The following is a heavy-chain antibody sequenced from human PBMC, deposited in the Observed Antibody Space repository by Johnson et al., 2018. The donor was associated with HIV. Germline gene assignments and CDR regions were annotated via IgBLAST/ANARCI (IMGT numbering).Heavy chain of an antibody. CDR3: ARAPEVRGIDAFDI. V-gene: IGHV3-48*03. D-gene: IGHD3-10*01. CDR2: ISSSGSTI. J-gene: IGHJ3*02. Sequence: VQLVESGGGVVQPGRSLRLSCAASGFTFSSYAMHWVRQAPGKGLEWVSYISSSGSTIYYADSVKGRFTISRDNAKNSLYLQMNILTAEDTAVYYCARAPEVRGIDAFDIWGQGTMVTVS. CDR1: GFTFSSYA.